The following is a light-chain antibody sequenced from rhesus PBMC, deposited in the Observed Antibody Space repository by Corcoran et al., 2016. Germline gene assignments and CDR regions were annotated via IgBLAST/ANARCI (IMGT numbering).Light chain of an antibody. CDR2: EVS. CDR1: NSDIGAYNY. J-gene: IGLJ1*01. Sequence: QSALTQPASVSGSPGQSITISCTGTNSDIGAYNYVSWDQQHPGKVPKLIIYEVSSRPSGVSSRFSGSKSGDTASLTISGLQAEDESDYYCCSRTTSRTHVFGTGTKVTVL. V-gene: IGLV2S7*01. CDR3: CSRTTSRTHV.